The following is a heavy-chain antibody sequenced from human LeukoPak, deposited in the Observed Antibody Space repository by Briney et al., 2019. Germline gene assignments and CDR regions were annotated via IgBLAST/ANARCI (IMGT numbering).Heavy chain of an antibody. CDR3: AKDPPGVGGMDV. CDR1: GFTFSDYY. J-gene: IGHJ6*04. D-gene: IGHD3-3*01. Sequence: SGGSLRLSCAASGFTFSDYYMSWIRQAPGKGLEWVSYISSSSSYTNYADSVKGRFTISRDNSKNTLYLQMNSLRAEDTAVYYCAKDPPGVGGMDVWGKGTTVTVSS. V-gene: IGHV3-11*06. CDR2: ISSSSSYT.